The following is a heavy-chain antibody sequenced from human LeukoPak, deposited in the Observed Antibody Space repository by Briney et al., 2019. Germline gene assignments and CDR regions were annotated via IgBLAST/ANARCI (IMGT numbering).Heavy chain of an antibody. CDR1: GYTFTGYY. J-gene: IGHJ5*02. D-gene: IGHD6-19*01. V-gene: IGHV1-2*02. CDR2: INPNSGGT. Sequence: PVASVKVSCKASGYTFTGYYMHWVRQAPGQGLEWMGWINPNSGGTNYAQKFQGRVTMTRDTSISTAYMELSRLRSDDTAVYYCARVEYSSGNWFDPWGQGTLVTVSS. CDR3: ARVEYSSGNWFDP.